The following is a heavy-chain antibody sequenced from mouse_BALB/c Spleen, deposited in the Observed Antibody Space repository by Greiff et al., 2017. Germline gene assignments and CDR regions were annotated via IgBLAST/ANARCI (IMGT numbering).Heavy chain of an antibody. CDR1: GFSLTGYG. CDR2: IWGDGST. J-gene: IGHJ4*01. Sequence: VQLQQSGPGLVAPSQSLSITCTVSGFSLTGYGVNWVRQPPGKGLEWLGMIWGDGSTDYNSALKSRLSISKDNSKSQVFLKMNSLQSDDTARYYCARDSLLRLRAMDYWGQGTSVTVSS. CDR3: ARDSLLRLRAMDY. D-gene: IGHD1-2*01. V-gene: IGHV2-6-7*01.